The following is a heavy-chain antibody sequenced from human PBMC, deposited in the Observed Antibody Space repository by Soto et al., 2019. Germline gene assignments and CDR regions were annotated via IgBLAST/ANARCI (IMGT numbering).Heavy chain of an antibody. CDR3: ATDLGITGLDVYY. CDR2: FDPEDGET. CDR1: GYTLTELS. J-gene: IGHJ4*02. V-gene: IGHV1-24*01. Sequence: GASVKVSCKVSGYTLTELSMHWVRQAPGKGLEWMGGFDPEDGETIYAQKFQGGVTMTEDTSTDTAYMELSSLRSEDTAGYYCATDLGITGLDVYYWGQGTLVTVSS. D-gene: IGHD1-20*01.